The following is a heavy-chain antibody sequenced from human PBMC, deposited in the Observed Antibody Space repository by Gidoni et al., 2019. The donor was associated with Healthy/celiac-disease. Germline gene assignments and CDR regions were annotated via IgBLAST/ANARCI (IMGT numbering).Heavy chain of an antibody. CDR2: IYYSGST. CDR3: ARSQLEWGWFDP. Sequence: QVQLQESGPGLVKPSETLSLTCTVSGGSISSYYWSWIRQPPGKGLEWIGYIYYSGSTNYNPSLKSRVTISVDTSKNQFSLKLSSVTAADTAVYYCARSQLEWGWFDPWGQGTLVTVSS. V-gene: IGHV4-59*01. D-gene: IGHD1-26*01. CDR1: GGSISSYY. J-gene: IGHJ5*02.